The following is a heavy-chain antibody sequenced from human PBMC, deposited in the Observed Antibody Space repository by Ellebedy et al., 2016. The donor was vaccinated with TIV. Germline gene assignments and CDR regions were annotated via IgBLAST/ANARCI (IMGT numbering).Heavy chain of an antibody. J-gene: IGHJ4*02. D-gene: IGHD1-1*01. CDR2: IYYSGST. V-gene: IGHV4-39*07. CDR1: GGSISSSSYY. CDR3: ARGYRGYSYYFDY. Sequence: SETLSLXXTVSGGSISSSSYYWGWIRQPPGKGLEWIGSIYYSGSTYYNPSLKSRVTISVDTSKNHFSLKLSSVTAADTAVYYCARGYRGYSYYFDYWGQGTLVTVSS.